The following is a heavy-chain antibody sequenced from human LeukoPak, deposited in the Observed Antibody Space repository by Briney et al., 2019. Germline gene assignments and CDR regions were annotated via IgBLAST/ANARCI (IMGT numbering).Heavy chain of an antibody. V-gene: IGHV6-1*01. CDR1: GDSVSSNSAA. Sequence: SQTLSLTCAISGDSVSSNSAAWNWIRQPPSRGLEWLGRTYYRSKWYNDYAVSVKSRITINPDTSKNQFSLQLNSVTPEDTAVYYCVAVVMVRGAYVHWFDPWGQGALVTVSS. CDR3: VAVVMVRGAYVHWFDP. J-gene: IGHJ5*02. D-gene: IGHD3-10*01. CDR2: TYYRSKWYN.